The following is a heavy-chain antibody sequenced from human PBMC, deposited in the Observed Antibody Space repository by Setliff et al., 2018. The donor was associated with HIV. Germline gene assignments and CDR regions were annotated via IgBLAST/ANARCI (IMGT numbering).Heavy chain of an antibody. V-gene: IGHV1-69*05. CDR1: GGTLSSHA. CDR2: IIPIFGTA. Sequence: SVKVSCKASGGTLSSHAISWVRQAPGQGLEWMGGIIPIFGTANYAQKFQGRVTMTRNTSISTAYMELSSLRSEDTAVYYCARGPSTMEGDYFDYWGQGTLVTVSS. CDR3: ARGPSTMEGDYFDY. D-gene: IGHD5-12*01. J-gene: IGHJ4*02.